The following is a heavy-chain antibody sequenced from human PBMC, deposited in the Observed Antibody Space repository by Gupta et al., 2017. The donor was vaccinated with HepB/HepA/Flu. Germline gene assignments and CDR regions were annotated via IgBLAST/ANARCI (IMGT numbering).Heavy chain of an antibody. CDR2: INHSGST. CDR3: ARSRKQLASYYFDY. CDR1: GGSFSGYY. D-gene: IGHD6-6*01. Sequence: QVQLQQWGAGLLKPSETLSLTCAVYGGSFSGYYWSWIRQPPGKGLEWIGEINHSGSTNYNPALKSRVTISVDTSKNQFSLKLSSVTAAETAVYYCARSRKQLASYYFDYGGQGTLVTVSS. V-gene: IGHV4-34*01. J-gene: IGHJ4*02.